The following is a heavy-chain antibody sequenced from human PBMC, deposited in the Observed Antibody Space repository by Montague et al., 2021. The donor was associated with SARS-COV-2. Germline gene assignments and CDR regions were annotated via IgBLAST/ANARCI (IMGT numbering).Heavy chain of an antibody. CDR3: AREQDYGDDFDY. D-gene: IGHD4-17*01. J-gene: IGHJ4*02. Sequence: SETLSLTCTVSGGSISSYYWSWIRQPPGKGLEWIGYIYYSGSTNYNPSLKSRVTISVDTSKNQFSLKLSSVTAADTAVYYCAREQDYGDDFDYWGQGTLVTVSS. CDR1: GGSISSYY. V-gene: IGHV4-59*13. CDR2: IYYSGST.